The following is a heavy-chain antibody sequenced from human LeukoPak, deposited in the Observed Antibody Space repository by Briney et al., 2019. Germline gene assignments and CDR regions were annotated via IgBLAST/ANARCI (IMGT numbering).Heavy chain of an antibody. CDR3: ARESGSILGPMDV. V-gene: IGHV1-2*04. CDR2: INPNSGGT. D-gene: IGHD3-3*01. CDR1: GYTFTDYY. Sequence: ASVKVSCKASGYTFTDYYMHWVRQAPGQGLEWMGWINPNSGGTNYAQKFQGWVTMTRDTSISTAYMELSRLRSDDTAVYYCARESGSILGPMDVWGKGTTVTVSS. J-gene: IGHJ6*04.